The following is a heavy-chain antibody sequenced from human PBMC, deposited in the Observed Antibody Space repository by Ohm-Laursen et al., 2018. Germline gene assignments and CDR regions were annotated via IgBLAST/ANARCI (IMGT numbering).Heavy chain of an antibody. CDR2: INPSANYT. CDR3: ARGGLVAGTDFDF. CDR1: GCTFTSYY. V-gene: IGHV1-46*01. D-gene: IGHD6-19*01. J-gene: IGHJ4*02. Sequence: ASVKVSCKASGCTFTSYYIHWVRQAPGQGLAWMGIINPSANYTHYLPKFQGRLSVTTDTSTSTVYMHPSRLTSGDTATYFCARGGLVAGTDFDFWGQGTLVTVSS.